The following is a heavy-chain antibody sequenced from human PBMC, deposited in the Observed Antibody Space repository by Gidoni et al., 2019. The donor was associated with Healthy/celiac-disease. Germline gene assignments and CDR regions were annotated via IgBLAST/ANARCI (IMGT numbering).Heavy chain of an antibody. CDR3: ARQINTAMYPFDY. D-gene: IGHD5-18*01. CDR1: GYSFTSYW. J-gene: IGHJ4*02. CDR2: IYPGDSDT. Sequence: EVQLVQSGAVVKKPGESLKISCQGAGYSFTSYWICWVRQRTGKGLEWMRIIYPGDSDTRYSPSFQGQVTISADKSISTAYLQWSSLKASDTAMYYCARQINTAMYPFDYWGQGTLVTVSS. V-gene: IGHV5-51*01.